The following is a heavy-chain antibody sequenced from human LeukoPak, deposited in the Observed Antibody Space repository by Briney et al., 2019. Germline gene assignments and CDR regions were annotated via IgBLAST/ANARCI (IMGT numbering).Heavy chain of an antibody. CDR3: ARGIRLVDY. J-gene: IGHJ4*02. V-gene: IGHV4-34*01. D-gene: IGHD3-9*01. CDR1: GGSFSGYY. CDR2: INHSGGT. Sequence: RPSETLSLTCAVYGGSFSGYYWSWIRQPPGKGLEWIGEINHSGGTNYNPSLKSRVTISVDTSKNQFSLKLSSVTAADTAVYYCARGIRLVDYWGQGTLVTVSS.